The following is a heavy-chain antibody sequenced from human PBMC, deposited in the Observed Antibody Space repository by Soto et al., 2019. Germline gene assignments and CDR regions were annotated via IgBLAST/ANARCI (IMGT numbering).Heavy chain of an antibody. V-gene: IGHV3-21*01. J-gene: IGHJ5*02. D-gene: IGHD3-22*01. CDR1: GFTFSSYS. Sequence: GGSLRLSCAASGFTFSSYSMNWVRQAPGKGLEWVSSISSSSSYIYYADSVKGRFTISRDNAKNSLYLQMNSLRAEDTAVYYCARDGSGAMIVVSSRRGWFDPWGQGTLVTVSS. CDR3: ARDGSGAMIVVSSRRGWFDP. CDR2: ISSSSSYI.